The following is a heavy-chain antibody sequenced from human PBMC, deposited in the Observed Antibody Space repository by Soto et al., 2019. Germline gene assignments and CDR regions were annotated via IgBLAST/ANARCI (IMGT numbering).Heavy chain of an antibody. CDR1: GFTFSNSA. Sequence: GSLRLSCVASGFTFSNSAMSWVRHVPGKGLEWAAGIRSSGGHTNYADSVKGRFTISRENSKDTLYLQMNSLRAEDTALYYCAKVQEFCGFNCYIVDSWGQGVLVTVSS. J-gene: IGHJ4*02. D-gene: IGHD2-21*02. CDR3: AKVQEFCGFNCYIVDS. CDR2: IRSSGGHT. V-gene: IGHV3-23*01.